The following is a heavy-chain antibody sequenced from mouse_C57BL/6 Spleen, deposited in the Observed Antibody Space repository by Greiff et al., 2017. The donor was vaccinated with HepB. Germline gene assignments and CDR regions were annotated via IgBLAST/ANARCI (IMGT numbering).Heavy chain of an antibody. D-gene: IGHD1-1*01. CDR3: ARWDYYGSREAMDY. V-gene: IGHV2-9-1*01. J-gene: IGHJ4*01. CDR1: GFSLTSYA. Sequence: QVQLKQSGPGLVAPSQSLSITCTVSGFSLTSYAISWVRQPPGKGLEWLGVIWTGGGTNYNSALKSRLSISKDNSKSQVFLKMNSLQTDDTARYYCARWDYYGSREAMDYWGQGTSVTVSS. CDR2: IWTGGGT.